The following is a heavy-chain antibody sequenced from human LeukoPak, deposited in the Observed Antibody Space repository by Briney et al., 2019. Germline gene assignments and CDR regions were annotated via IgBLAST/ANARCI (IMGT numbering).Heavy chain of an antibody. V-gene: IGHV3-64*01. CDR3: ARDSGYDPYYYYMDV. CDR2: INANGGST. Sequence: PGGSLRLSCAVSGFTFSSYAMHWVRQAPGKGLEYVSAINANGGSTYYANSVKGRFTISRDNSKNTLYLQMGSLRAEDMALYYCARDSGYDPYYYYMDVWGKGTTVTVSS. J-gene: IGHJ6*03. D-gene: IGHD5-12*01. CDR1: GFTFSSYA.